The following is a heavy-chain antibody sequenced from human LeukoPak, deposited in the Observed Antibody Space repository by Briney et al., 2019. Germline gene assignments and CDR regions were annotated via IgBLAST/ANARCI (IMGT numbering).Heavy chain of an antibody. J-gene: IGHJ4*02. V-gene: IGHV3-21*01. D-gene: IGHD2-15*01. CDR2: ISSSSSYI. CDR1: GFTFSSYS. Sequence: KPGGSLRLSCAASGFTFSSYSMNWVRQAPGKGLEWVSSISSSSSYIYYADSVKGRFTISRDKTKNSLYLQMNSLRAEDRAVYYCARRYCSGGSCYTFDYWGQGTLVTVSS. CDR3: ARRYCSGGSCYTFDY.